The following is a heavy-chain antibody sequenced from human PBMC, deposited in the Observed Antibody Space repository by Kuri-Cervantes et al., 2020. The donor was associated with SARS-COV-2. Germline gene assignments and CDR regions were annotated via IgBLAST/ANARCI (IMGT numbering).Heavy chain of an antibody. V-gene: IGHV4-61*01. CDR3: ARDLGIAAAGSWGYFDY. J-gene: IGHJ4*02. CDR1: GGSVSSGSYY. Sequence: GSLRLSCTVSGGSVSSGSYYWSWIRQPPGKGLEWIGYIYYSGSTNYNPSLKSRVTISVDRSKNQFSLKLSSVTAADTAVYYCARDLGIAAAGSWGYFDYWGQGTLVTVSS. CDR2: IYYSGST. D-gene: IGHD6-13*01.